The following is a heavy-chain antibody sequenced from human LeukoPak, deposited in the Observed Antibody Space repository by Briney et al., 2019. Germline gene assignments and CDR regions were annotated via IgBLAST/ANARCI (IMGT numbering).Heavy chain of an antibody. CDR1: GGSLSSYY. J-gene: IGHJ5*02. Sequence: SETLSLTCTVSGGSLSSYYWSWIRQPPGKGLEWIGYIYYSGSTNYNPSLKSRVTISVDTSKNQFSLKLTSVTAADTAVYYCARARVATVTTAWFDPWGQGTLVTVSS. D-gene: IGHD4-17*01. CDR3: ARARVATVTTAWFDP. V-gene: IGHV4-59*08. CDR2: IYYSGST.